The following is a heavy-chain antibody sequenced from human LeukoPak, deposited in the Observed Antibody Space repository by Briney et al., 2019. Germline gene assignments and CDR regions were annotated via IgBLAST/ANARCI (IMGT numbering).Heavy chain of an antibody. J-gene: IGHJ4*02. CDR3: ARDSSGWAHFDY. V-gene: IGHV1-69*13. D-gene: IGHD6-19*01. Sequence: SVKVSCKASGGTFISYAISWVRQAPGEGLEWMGGIIPIFGTANYAQKFQGRVTITADESTSTAYMELSSLRSEDTAVYYCARDSSGWAHFDYWGQGTLVTVSS. CDR1: GGTFISYA. CDR2: IIPIFGTA.